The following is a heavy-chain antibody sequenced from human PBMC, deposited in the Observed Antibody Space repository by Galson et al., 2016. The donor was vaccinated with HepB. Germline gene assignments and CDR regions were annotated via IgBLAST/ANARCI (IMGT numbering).Heavy chain of an antibody. J-gene: IGHJ4*02. CDR3: ARERWPADY. CDR2: IYYTGDA. V-gene: IGHV4-39*02. CDR1: GDSISSSSYF. D-gene: IGHD6-13*01. Sequence: ETLSLPCTVSGDSISSSSYFWGWIRQPPGKGLEWIGDIYYTGDAYYNPSLKSRVTISADTSKNQFSLKLRSVTAADTAIYYCARERWPADYWGQGTLVAVSS.